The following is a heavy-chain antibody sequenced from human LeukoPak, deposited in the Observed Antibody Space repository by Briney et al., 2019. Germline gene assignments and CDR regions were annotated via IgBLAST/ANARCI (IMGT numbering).Heavy chain of an antibody. D-gene: IGHD6-19*01. CDR3: AKRGSSGWYAFDY. CDR1: GFTFSSYA. CDR2: ISGSGGST. Sequence: PGGSLRLSCAASGFTFSSYAMSWVRQAPGKGLEWVSAISGSGGSTYYADSVKGRFTISRDNSKNRLYLQMNSLRAEDTAVYYCAKRGSSGWYAFDYWGQGTLVTVSS. J-gene: IGHJ4*02. V-gene: IGHV3-23*01.